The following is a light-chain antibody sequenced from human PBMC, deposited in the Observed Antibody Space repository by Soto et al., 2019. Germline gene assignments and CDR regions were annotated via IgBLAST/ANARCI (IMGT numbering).Light chain of an antibody. Sequence: QSALTQPPSASGSPGQSVTLTCTGTSSDVSVYNHVSCYQQYPGKAPKLMIYEVTNRPSGVPDRFSGPKSVNTAALTVSGLQAEDEADYYCSSYAGSKNPYVFGTGTKVTVL. V-gene: IGLV2-8*01. J-gene: IGLJ1*01. CDR2: EVT. CDR1: SSDVSVYNH. CDR3: SSYAGSKNPYV.